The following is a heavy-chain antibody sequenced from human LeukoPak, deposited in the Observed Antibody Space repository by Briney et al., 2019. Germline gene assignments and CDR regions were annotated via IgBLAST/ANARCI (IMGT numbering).Heavy chain of an antibody. J-gene: IGHJ6*03. D-gene: IGHD6-13*01. CDR3: AKRGYAAGKGYYYYYYMDV. CDR2: ISGSGGST. V-gene: IGHV3-23*01. Sequence: PGGSLRLSCAASGFTFSSYAMSWVRQAPGKGLEWVSAISGSGGSTYYADSVKGRFTISRDNSKNTLYLQMNSLRAEDTAVYYCAKRGYAAGKGYYYYYYMDVWGKGTTVTVSS. CDR1: GFTFSSYA.